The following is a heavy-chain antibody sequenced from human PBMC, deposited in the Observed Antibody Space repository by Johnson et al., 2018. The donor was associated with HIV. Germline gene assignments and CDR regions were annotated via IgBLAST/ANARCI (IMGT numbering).Heavy chain of an antibody. J-gene: IGHJ3*02. CDR2: ISGSGGST. CDR1: GFTFSSYA. CDR3: AKERRAPRAFDI. V-gene: IGHV3-23*04. Sequence: EVQVVESGGGLVQPGGSLRLSCAASGFTFSSYAMSWVRQAPGKGLEWVSAISGSGGSTYYADSVKGRFTISRDNSKNTLYLQMNSLRGEDMAVYYCAKERRAPRAFDIWGQGTMVTVSS.